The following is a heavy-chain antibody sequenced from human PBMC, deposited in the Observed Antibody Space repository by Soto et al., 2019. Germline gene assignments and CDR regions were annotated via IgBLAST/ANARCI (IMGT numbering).Heavy chain of an antibody. CDR1: GFTFRTSA. V-gene: IGHV1-58*01. CDR3: AAGYNENYFFDY. J-gene: IGHJ4*02. Sequence: GASVKVSCKASGFTFRTSAVQWVRQARGQRLEWIGWIVVGSGDTNSAQKFQERLTITRDMSTSTAYMELSSLRSEDTAAYYCAAGYNENYFFDYWGQGTLVTVSS. CDR2: IVVGSGDT. D-gene: IGHD2-2*02.